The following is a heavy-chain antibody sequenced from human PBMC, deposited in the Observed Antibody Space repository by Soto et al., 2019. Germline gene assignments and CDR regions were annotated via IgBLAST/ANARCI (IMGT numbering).Heavy chain of an antibody. CDR2: IYQSGVT. V-gene: IGHV4-30-2*01. CDR3: AGMPYTSGLRFDP. D-gene: IGHD6-19*01. J-gene: IGHJ5*02. Sequence: NPSETLSLTCNMSCGSYIISTFSWSWIRQPPGKALQWIGFIYQSGVTSYNPSLASRVSISLDRSNNQCSLKLKSVTAADTAVYFCAGMPYTSGLRFDPWGPGTLVTVSS. CDR1: CGSYIISTFS.